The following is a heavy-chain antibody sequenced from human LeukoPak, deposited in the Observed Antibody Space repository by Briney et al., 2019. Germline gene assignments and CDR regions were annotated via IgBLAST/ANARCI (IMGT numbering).Heavy chain of an antibody. V-gene: IGHV4-39*07. D-gene: IGHD3-22*01. J-gene: IGHJ4*02. Sequence: SETLSLTCTVSGGSISSRDYFWGWIRQPPGKGLEWIANIYYSGSTYYNPSLKSRVTISVDTSKNQFSLKLSSVTAADTAVYYCARAEQRYYDSSGYPFDYWGQGTLVTVSS. CDR1: GGSISSRDYF. CDR3: ARAEQRYYDSSGYPFDY. CDR2: IYYSGST.